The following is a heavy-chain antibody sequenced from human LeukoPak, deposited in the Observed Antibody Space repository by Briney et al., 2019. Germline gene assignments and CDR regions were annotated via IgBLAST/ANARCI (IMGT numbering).Heavy chain of an antibody. V-gene: IGHV3-23*01. CDR2: ISGDGVSP. Sequence: GGSLRLSCAASGFTFNNYALTWVRQTPGKGLECVSAISGDGVSPYYADSVRGRFTISRDNSKNTLYLQMNSLRVEDTAVYFCARDPGAFPYFFDYWGQGTLVTVSS. CDR3: ARDPGAFPYFFDY. D-gene: IGHD4/OR15-4a*01. J-gene: IGHJ4*02. CDR1: GFTFNNYA.